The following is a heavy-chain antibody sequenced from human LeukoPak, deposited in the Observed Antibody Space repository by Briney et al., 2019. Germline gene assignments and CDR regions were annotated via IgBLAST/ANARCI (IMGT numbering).Heavy chain of an antibody. CDR2: ISSSSSTI. V-gene: IGHV3-48*01. CDR3: VSGNNCNY. D-gene: IGHD1-20*01. CDR1: GFPFSSYN. Sequence: GGSLRLSCAASGFPFSSYNMNWVRQAPGKGLECVSYISSSSSTIYYADSVKGRFTISRDNAKNSLYLQMNSLRAEDTAVYYCVSGNNCNYWGQGTLVTVSS. J-gene: IGHJ4*02.